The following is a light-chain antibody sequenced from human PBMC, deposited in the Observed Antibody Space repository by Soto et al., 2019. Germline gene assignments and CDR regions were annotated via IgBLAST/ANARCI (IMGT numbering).Light chain of an antibody. V-gene: IGLV2-23*02. J-gene: IGLJ1*01. CDR1: SSDVGSYNL. CDR2: EVS. CDR3: CSYAGSSTPVI. Sequence: QSVLTQPASVSGSPGQSRTISCTGTSSDVGSYNLVSWYQQHPGKAPKLMIYEVSKRPSGVSNRFSGSKSGNTASLTISGLQAEDEADYYCCSYAGSSTPVIFGTGTKVTVL.